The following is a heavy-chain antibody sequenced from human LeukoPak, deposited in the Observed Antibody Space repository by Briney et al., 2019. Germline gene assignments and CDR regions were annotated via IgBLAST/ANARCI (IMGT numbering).Heavy chain of an antibody. J-gene: IGHJ4*02. CDR2: IYYSKNT. D-gene: IGHD5-18*01. CDR3: VSPRGFSYGYFDY. Sequence: SETLSLTCTVSGGSISSSSAYWGWIRQPPGKGLEWIGSIYYSKNTYYNPSLKSRVTISADTSKNQFSLTLGSVSATDTAVYYFVSPRGFSYGYFDYWGQGTLVTVSS. V-gene: IGHV4-39*01. CDR1: GGSISSSSAY.